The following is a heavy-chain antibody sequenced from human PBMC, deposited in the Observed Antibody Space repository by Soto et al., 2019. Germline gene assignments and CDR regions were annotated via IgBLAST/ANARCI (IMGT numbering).Heavy chain of an antibody. J-gene: IGHJ6*02. CDR2: IYYSGST. CDR1: GGSISSYY. V-gene: IGHV4-59*01. D-gene: IGHD3-10*01. Sequence: QVQLQESGPGLVKPSETLSLTSTVSGGSISSYYWSWIRQPPGKALEWIGYIYYSGSTNYNPSLKSRVTISVDPSKNQFSLTLSSVTAADTAVYYCARGDPLLWFGEKVYYGMDVWGQGTTVTVSS. CDR3: ARGDPLLWFGEKVYYGMDV.